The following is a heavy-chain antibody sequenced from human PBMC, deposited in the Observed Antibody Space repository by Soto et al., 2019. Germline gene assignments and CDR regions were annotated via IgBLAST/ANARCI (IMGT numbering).Heavy chain of an antibody. Sequence: GASVTVSSQAPGYTSPNYGTTWVRHAPGQGLGWMGWISTYDGKTNYAQILQGRVTLTTDTSTSTAYMELRSLRSDDSSVYYCAAISNLDPYGWLDPWGQGTLVTVSP. J-gene: IGHJ5*02. D-gene: IGHD4-4*01. CDR2: ISTYDGKT. CDR1: GYTSPNYG. V-gene: IGHV1-18*01. CDR3: AAISNLDPYGWLDP.